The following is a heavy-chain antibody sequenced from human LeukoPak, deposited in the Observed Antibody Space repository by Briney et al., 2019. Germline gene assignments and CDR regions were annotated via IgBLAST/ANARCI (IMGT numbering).Heavy chain of an antibody. V-gene: IGHV5-51*01. CDR3: ASLTGTTGNNWFDL. J-gene: IGHJ5*02. Sequence: GESLKISCEGSGYSFTNYWIAWMRQMPGKGLEWMAIIYPGDSDTRYSPSFQGQVTISADKSISTAYLQWSSLKASDTAMYYCASLTGTTGNNWFDLWGQGTLVTVSS. D-gene: IGHD1-1*01. CDR1: GYSFTNYW. CDR2: IYPGDSDT.